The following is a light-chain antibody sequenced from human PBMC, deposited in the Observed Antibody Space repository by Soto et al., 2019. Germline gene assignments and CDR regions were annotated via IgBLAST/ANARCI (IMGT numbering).Light chain of an antibody. Sequence: QSALTQPASVSGSPGQSITISCTGTRSDVGGYNYVCWYQQHPGKAPKLIIYDVTNRPSGISNRFSGSKSGNTASLSISGLQAEDEADYYCSSYTSSSTVLFGGGTQLTVL. V-gene: IGLV2-14*01. CDR1: RSDVGGYNY. CDR3: SSYTSSSTVL. J-gene: IGLJ2*01. CDR2: DVT.